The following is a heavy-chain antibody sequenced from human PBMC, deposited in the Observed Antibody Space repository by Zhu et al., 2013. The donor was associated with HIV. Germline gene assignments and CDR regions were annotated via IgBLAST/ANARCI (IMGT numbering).Heavy chain of an antibody. CDR2: IIPIFGTA. CDR1: GGTIDIYG. CDR3: ARDGRIMGYYGMDV. Sequence: QVHLVQSGAEVKRPGSSVQVSCKAPGGTIDIYGITWVRQAPGQGLEWVGGIIPIFGTANYAQKFQGRVTITADKSTSTAYMELSSLRSEDTAVYYCARDGRIMGYYGMDVWGQGTTVTVSS. D-gene: IGHD1-26*01. V-gene: IGHV1-69*06. J-gene: IGHJ6*02.